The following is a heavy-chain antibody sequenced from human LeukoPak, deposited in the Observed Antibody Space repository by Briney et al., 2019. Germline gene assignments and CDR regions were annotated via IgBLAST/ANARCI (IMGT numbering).Heavy chain of an antibody. D-gene: IGHD6-19*01. V-gene: IGHV3-23*01. Sequence: GGSLRLSCAASGFTFRSYAMSWVRQAPGKGLEWVSAIVGGGGTTFYADSGKGRFTISRDNSKNTVSLQMNSLRAEDTAVYYCAKARLSTGWAYNDYWGQGTLVTVSS. J-gene: IGHJ4*02. CDR1: GFTFRSYA. CDR2: IVGGGGTT. CDR3: AKARLSTGWAYNDY.